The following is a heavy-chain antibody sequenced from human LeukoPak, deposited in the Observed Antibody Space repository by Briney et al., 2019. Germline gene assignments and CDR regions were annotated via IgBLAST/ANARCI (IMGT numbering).Heavy chain of an antibody. V-gene: IGHV4-34*01. J-gene: IGHJ4*02. CDR3: VRAPDS. CDR2: INHSGST. Sequence: SETLSLTCAVYGGSFSGYYWSWIRQPPGKGLEWIGEINHSGSTNYNPSLKSRVTISVDTSKNQFSLKLSSVTAADTAVYFCVRAPDSWGQGTLVIVSS. CDR1: GGSFSGYY.